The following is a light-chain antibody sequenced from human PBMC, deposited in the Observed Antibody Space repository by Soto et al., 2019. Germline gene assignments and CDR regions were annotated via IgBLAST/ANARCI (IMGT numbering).Light chain of an antibody. J-gene: IGKJ1*01. CDR2: GAS. V-gene: IGKV3-20*01. CDR3: QQYGSLSWA. Sequence: EIVLTQSPGTLSLSPGERATLSCIASQSVGSDFLAWYQQRPGQPPRILIFGASGRATGIPDRFSGSGSGTDFTLTISRLEPEDFAVYYCQQYGSLSWAFGQGTKVDIK. CDR1: QSVGSDF.